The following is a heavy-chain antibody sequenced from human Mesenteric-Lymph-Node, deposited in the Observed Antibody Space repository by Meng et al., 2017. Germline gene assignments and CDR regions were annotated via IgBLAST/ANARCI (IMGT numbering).Heavy chain of an antibody. CDR2: INPNSGGT. J-gene: IGHJ6*02. V-gene: IGHV1-2*02. CDR1: GYTFTGYY. Sequence: ASVKVSCKASGYTFTGYYMHWVRQAPGQGLEWMGWINPNSGGTNYAQKFQGRVTMTRDTSISTAYMEMSRLRSDDTAVYYCARDSYGSINGMDVWGQGTTVTVSS. CDR3: ARDSYGSINGMDV. D-gene: IGHD5-18*01.